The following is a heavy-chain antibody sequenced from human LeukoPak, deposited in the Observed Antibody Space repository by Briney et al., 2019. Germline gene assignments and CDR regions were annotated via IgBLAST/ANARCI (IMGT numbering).Heavy chain of an antibody. Sequence: GGSLRLSCAASGFTFSDYYMSWIRQAPGKGLEWISYISSSGTTMSYAVFVKGRFTISRDNAKNSLYLQVNSLRAEDTAVYYCAGHPFCTSTNCHLTVWGQGTLVTVSS. CDR3: AGHPFCTSTNCHLTV. V-gene: IGHV3-11*01. CDR1: GFTFSDYY. D-gene: IGHD2-2*01. CDR2: ISSSGTTM. J-gene: IGHJ4*02.